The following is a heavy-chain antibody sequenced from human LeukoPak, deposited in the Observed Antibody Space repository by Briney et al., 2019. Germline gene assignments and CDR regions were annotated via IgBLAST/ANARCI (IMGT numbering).Heavy chain of an antibody. CDR3: AKATSIGTIFSAMDV. D-gene: IGHD3-3*01. Sequence: PGGSLRLSCAASGFTFDDYAIHWVRQAPGKGLERVSGISWDSDNIAYADSVKGRFTISRDNAKNSLYLQMNSLRPEDTALYYCAKATSIGTIFSAMDVWGQGTTVTVSS. V-gene: IGHV3-9*01. J-gene: IGHJ6*02. CDR2: ISWDSDNI. CDR1: GFTFDDYA.